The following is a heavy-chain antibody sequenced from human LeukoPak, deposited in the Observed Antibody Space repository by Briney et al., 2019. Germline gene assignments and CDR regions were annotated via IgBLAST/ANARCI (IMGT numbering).Heavy chain of an antibody. D-gene: IGHD6-19*01. V-gene: IGHV4-59*01. CDR3: ARSQQEGAVAGTDEFGFDY. CDR2: ISYSGNT. J-gene: IGHJ4*02. CDR1: GGSISSYY. Sequence: PSETLSLTCTVSGGSISSYYWSWIRQPPGKGLEWIGYISYSGNTDYNPSLKSRVTISVDTSKNQFSLKLSSVTAADTAVYYCARSQQEGAVAGTDEFGFDYWGQGTLVTVSS.